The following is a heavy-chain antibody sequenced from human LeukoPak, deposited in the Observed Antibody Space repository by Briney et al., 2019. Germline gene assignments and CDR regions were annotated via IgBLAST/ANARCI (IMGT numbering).Heavy chain of an antibody. CDR2: ISGSGGST. J-gene: IGHJ4*02. V-gene: IGHV3-23*01. Sequence: GGSLRLSCAASGFTFSSYAMSWVRQAPGKGLEWDSAISGSGGSTYYADSVKGRFTISRDNSKNTLYLQMNSLRAEDTAVYYCAKAPVLLWFGEFDYWGQGTLVTVSS. D-gene: IGHD3-10*01. CDR1: GFTFSSYA. CDR3: AKAPVLLWFGEFDY.